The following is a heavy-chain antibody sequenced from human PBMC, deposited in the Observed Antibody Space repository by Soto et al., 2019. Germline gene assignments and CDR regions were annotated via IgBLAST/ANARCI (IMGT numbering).Heavy chain of an antibody. J-gene: IGHJ6*02. V-gene: IGHV4-34*01. CDR1: GGSFSGYY. Sequence: SDTLSLTCAVYGGSFSGYYWSWIRQPPGKGLEWIGEINHSGSTNYNPSLKSRVTISVDTSKNQFSLKLSSVTAADTAVYYCARWGEVRGVIILYYYYGMDVWGQGTTVTVSS. CDR2: INHSGST. CDR3: ARWGEVRGVIILYYYYGMDV. D-gene: IGHD3-10*01.